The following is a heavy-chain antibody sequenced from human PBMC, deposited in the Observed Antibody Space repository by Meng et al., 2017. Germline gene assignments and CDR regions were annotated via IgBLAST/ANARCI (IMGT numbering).Heavy chain of an antibody. J-gene: IGHJ4*02. V-gene: IGHV3-23*01. CDR3: AKDVSAMVTGIFDY. CDR2: ISGSGGST. D-gene: IGHD5-18*01. CDR1: GFTFGDYA. Sequence: GESLKISCTGSGFTFGDYAMNWVRQAPGKGLEWVSAISGSGGSTYYADSVKGRFTISRDNSKNTLYLQMNSLRAEDTAVYYCAKDVSAMVTGIFDYWGQGTLVTVSS.